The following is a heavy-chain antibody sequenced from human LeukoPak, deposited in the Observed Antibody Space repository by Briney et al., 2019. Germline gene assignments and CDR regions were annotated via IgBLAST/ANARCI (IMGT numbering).Heavy chain of an antibody. CDR3: ARCRDSSGSLVNF. V-gene: IGHV1-18*01. Sequence: ASVKVSCKASGYTFTSYGISWVRQAPGQGLEWMGWISAYNGNTNYAQKLQGRVTMTADTSTSTAYMELRSLESDDTAIYYCARCRDSSGSLVNFWGQGTLVTVSS. D-gene: IGHD6-19*01. CDR2: ISAYNGNT. CDR1: GYTFTSYG. J-gene: IGHJ4*02.